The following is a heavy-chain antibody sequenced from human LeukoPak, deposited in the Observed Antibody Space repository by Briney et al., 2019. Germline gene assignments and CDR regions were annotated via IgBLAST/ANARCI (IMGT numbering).Heavy chain of an antibody. V-gene: IGHV3-21*01. D-gene: IGHD4-11*01. J-gene: IGHJ3*01. CDR2: YI. Sequence: GGSLRLSCAASGFTFSSYSINWVRQAPGKGLEWVSYIYYADSVKGRFTISRDNAKKSLYLQMNSLRAEDTAVYYCARDWYNNSDAFDLWGQGTMVTVSS. CDR3: ARDWYNNSDAFDL. CDR1: GFTFSSYS.